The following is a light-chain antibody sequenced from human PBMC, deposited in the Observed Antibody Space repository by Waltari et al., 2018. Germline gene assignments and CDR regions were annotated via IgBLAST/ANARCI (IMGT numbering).Light chain of an antibody. V-gene: IGKV1-39*01. CDR3: QQSFTTPQNT. CDR1: QSISIY. Sequence: DIQMTQSPSSLSASVGDRVTITCRASQSISIYVNWYQQKPVKAPNLLIYAASSLQSGVPSRFSGSGSGTDFSLTISSLQPGDFATYYCQQSFTTPQNTFGRGTRLEIK. CDR2: AAS. J-gene: IGKJ2*01.